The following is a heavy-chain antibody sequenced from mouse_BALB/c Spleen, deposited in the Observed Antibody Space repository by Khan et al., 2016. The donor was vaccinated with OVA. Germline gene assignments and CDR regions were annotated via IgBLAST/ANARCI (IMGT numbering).Heavy chain of an antibody. Sequence: QVQLKQSGPELVKPGASVKMSCKVSGYTFTAYVISWVKQRTGQGLEWIGEIYPGSGSTYYNEKFKGKATLPAAKSSNTVNMQVSSLTSEDSAVSFWARSYDGAWFAYWGQGTLVTVAA. CDR3: ARSYDGAWFAY. V-gene: IGHV1-77*01. CDR2: IYPGSGST. D-gene: IGHD1-1*01. CDR1: GYTFTAYV. J-gene: IGHJ3*01.